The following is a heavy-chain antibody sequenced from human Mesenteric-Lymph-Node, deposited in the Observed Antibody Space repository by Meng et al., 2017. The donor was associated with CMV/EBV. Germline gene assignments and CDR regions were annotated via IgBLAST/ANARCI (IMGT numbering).Heavy chain of an antibody. D-gene: IGHD5-24*01. V-gene: IGHV4-61*01. J-gene: IGHJ6*02. Sequence: GSLRLSCTVSGHAIISGYYWGWIRQPPGKGLEWIAYIYYNNNTNYNPSLKSRVSISIDTSKNQFSLKLSSVTAADTAVYYCAREERKNYYYGMDVWGQGTTVTVSS. CDR3: AREERKNYYYGMDV. CDR1: GHAIISGYY. CDR2: IYYNNNT.